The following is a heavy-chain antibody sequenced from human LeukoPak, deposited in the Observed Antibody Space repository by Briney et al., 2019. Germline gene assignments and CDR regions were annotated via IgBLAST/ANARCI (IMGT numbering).Heavy chain of an antibody. Sequence: GGSLRLSCAASGFTFSTYAMHWVRQAPGKGLEWVAVISCDGSNKYYADSVKGRFTISRDNSKNTLYLQMNTLRAEDTAVYYCAKDVSWNWFDPWGQGTLVTVSS. V-gene: IGHV3-30*18. CDR3: AKDVSWNWFDP. CDR2: ISCDGSNK. J-gene: IGHJ5*02. CDR1: GFTFSTYA.